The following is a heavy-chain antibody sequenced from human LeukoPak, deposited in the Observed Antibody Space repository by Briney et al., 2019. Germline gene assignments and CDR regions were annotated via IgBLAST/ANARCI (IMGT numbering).Heavy chain of an antibody. V-gene: IGHV3-30-3*01. J-gene: IGHJ4*02. Sequence: AGGSLRLSCAASGFTFSSYAMHWVRQAPGRGLEWVAVISYDGSNKYYADSVKGRFTISRDNSKNTLYLQMNSLRAEDTVVYYCVRGARGMYYFDYWGQGTLVTVSS. CDR1: GFTFSSYA. D-gene: IGHD3-16*01. CDR2: ISYDGSNK. CDR3: VRGARGMYYFDY.